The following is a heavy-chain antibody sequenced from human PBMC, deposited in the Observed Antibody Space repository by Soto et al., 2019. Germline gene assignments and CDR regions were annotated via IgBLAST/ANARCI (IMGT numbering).Heavy chain of an antibody. J-gene: IGHJ4*02. CDR3: AKGLSSGIDY. CDR1: GFTFSSYG. Sequence: PGWSLRLSCAASGFTFSSYGMHWVRQAPGKGLEWVAVISYDGSNKYYADSVKGRFTISRDNSKNTLYLQMNSLRAEDTAVYYCAKGLSSGIDYWGQGTLVTVSP. V-gene: IGHV3-30*18. CDR2: ISYDGSNK. D-gene: IGHD6-19*01.